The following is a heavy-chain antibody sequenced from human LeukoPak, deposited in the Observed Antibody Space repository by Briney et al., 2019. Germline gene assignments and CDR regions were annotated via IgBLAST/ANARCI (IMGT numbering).Heavy chain of an antibody. CDR2: INWNGGST. CDR1: GFTFDDYG. Sequence: PGGSPRLSCAASGFTFDDYGMSWVRHAPGKGLEWVSGINWNGGSTGYADSVKGRFTISRDNAKNSLYLQMNSLRAEDTALYHCARASWFGELLPFDYWGQGTLVTVSS. J-gene: IGHJ4*02. CDR3: ARASWFGELLPFDY. D-gene: IGHD3-10*01. V-gene: IGHV3-20*01.